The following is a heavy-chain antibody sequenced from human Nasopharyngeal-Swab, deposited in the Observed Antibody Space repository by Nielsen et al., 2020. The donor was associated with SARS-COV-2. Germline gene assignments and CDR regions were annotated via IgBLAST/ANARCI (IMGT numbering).Heavy chain of an antibody. Sequence: PGKGLEWVSVIYSGGSTYYADSVKGRFTISRDNSKNTLYLQMNGLRAEDTAVYYCARDQYGDYGDYWGQGTLVTVSS. CDR3: ARDQYGDYGDY. D-gene: IGHD4-17*01. J-gene: IGHJ4*02. CDR2: IYSGGST. V-gene: IGHV3-53*01.